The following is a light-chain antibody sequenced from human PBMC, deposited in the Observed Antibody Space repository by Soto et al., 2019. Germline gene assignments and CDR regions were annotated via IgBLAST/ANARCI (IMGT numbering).Light chain of an antibody. CDR3: QQYGSSVSYT. CDR2: GAS. CDR1: QTVSSNY. V-gene: IGKV3-20*01. J-gene: IGKJ2*01. Sequence: VLTQSPGTLSLSPGERATLSCRASQTVSSNYLAWYQQKPGQAPRRLIYGASSRATGIPDRFSGSGSGTDFTLTISRLEPEDFAVYFCQQYGSSVSYTFGQGTKLEIK.